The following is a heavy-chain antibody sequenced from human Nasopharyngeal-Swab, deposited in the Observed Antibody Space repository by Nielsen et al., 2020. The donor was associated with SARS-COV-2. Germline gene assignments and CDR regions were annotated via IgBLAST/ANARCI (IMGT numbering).Heavy chain of an antibody. V-gene: IGHV1-18*01. CDR3: ARGSGWYDFDY. D-gene: IGHD6-19*01. J-gene: IGHJ4*02. CDR2: ISAYNGNT. Sequence: ASVKVSCKASGFTFTSSAMQWVRQARGQRLEWMGWISAYNGNTNYAQKLQGRVTMTTDTSTSTAYMELRSLRSDDTAVYYCARGSGWYDFDYWGQGTLVTVSS. CDR1: GFTFTSSA.